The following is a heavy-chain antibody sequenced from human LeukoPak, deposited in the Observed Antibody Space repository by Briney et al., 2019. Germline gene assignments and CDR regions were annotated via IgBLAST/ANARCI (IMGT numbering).Heavy chain of an antibody. CDR3: ARDLLHRGYAFDI. CDR1: SGSISSGTYY. D-gene: IGHD3-22*01. V-gene: IGHV4-61*02. CDR2: IYSSGST. J-gene: IGHJ3*02. Sequence: SQTLSLTCTVSSGSISSGTYYWSWLRQPAGTGPEWIGRIYSSGSTNYNPSLKSRVTISVDTSKNQFSLKLSSVTAADTAVYYCARDLLHRGYAFDIWGRGTMVTVSS.